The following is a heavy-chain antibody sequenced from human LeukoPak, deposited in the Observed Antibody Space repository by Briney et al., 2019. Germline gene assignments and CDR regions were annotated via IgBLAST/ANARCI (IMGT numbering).Heavy chain of an antibody. J-gene: IGHJ4*02. V-gene: IGHV1-2*06. CDR3: AREDVSAYYFDY. Sequence: GASVKVSCKASGYTFTGYYMHWVRQAPGQGLEWIGRINPNSGGTNYAQKFQGRVTMSRDTSISTAYMELSRLRSNDTAVYYCAREDVSAYYFDYWGQGTLVTVSS. CDR2: INPNSGGT. D-gene: IGHD3-16*01. CDR1: GYTFTGYY.